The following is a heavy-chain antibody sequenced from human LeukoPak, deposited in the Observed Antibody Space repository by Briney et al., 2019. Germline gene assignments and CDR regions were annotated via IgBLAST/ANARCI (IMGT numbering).Heavy chain of an antibody. D-gene: IGHD3-22*01. Sequence: PGGSLRLSCAASGFTFSSYAMHWVRQAPGKGLEWVAVISYDGSNKYYADSVKGRFTISRDNSKNTLYLQMNSLRAEDTAVYYCARSGGNWGLYYGSSGDFDYWGQGTLVTVSS. CDR2: ISYDGSNK. CDR3: ARSGGNWGLYYGSSGDFDY. V-gene: IGHV3-30-3*01. CDR1: GFTFSSYA. J-gene: IGHJ4*02.